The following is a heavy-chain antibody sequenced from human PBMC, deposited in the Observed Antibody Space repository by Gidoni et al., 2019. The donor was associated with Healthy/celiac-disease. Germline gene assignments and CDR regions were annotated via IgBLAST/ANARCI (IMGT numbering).Heavy chain of an antibody. V-gene: IGHV3-73*02. CDR3: TRHTHSSSFDY. Sequence: EVQLVESGGGLVQPGGSLKLSCAASGFPFSGSAMHWVRQASGKGLEWVGRIRSKANSYATAYAASVKGRFTISRDDSKNTAYLQMNSLKTEDTAVYYCTRHTHSSSFDYWGQGTLVTVSS. CDR1: GFPFSGSA. J-gene: IGHJ4*02. CDR2: IRSKANSYAT. D-gene: IGHD6-6*01.